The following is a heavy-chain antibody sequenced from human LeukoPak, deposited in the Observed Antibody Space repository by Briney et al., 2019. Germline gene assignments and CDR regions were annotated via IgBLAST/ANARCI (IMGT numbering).Heavy chain of an antibody. J-gene: IGHJ6*03. CDR3: ARRSVRYYNYMDV. V-gene: IGHV3-7*01. CDR2: INQDGTIE. CDR1: GFRFSRYW. Sequence: PGGSPRLSCAASGFRFSRYWMTWVRQAPGKGLEWVANINQDGTIEYYLDSVEGRFTISRDNAKNSLYLQMNSLRAEDTAVYYCARRSVRYYNYMDVWGKGTTVTVSS. D-gene: IGHD3-10*02.